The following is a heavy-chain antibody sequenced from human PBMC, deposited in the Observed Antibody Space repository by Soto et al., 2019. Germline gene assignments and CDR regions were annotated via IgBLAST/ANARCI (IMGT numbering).Heavy chain of an antibody. J-gene: IGHJ6*02. V-gene: IGHV1-8*01. CDR2: MNPNSGNT. CDR3: AAEVGSVYYYYYGMDV. CDR1: GYTFTSYD. D-gene: IGHD1-20*01. Sequence: ASVKVSCKASGYTFTSYDINWVRQATGQGLEWMGWMNPNSGNTGYAQKFQGRVTMTRNTSISTAYMELSSLRSEDTAVYYCAAEVGSVYYYYYGMDVWGQGTTVTVPS.